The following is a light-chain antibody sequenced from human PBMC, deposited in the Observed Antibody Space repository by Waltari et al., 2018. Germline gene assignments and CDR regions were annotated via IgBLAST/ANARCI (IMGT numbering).Light chain of an antibody. J-gene: IGLJ3*02. V-gene: IGLV1-40*01. CDR2: TFT. Sequence: QSVLTQPPSISGAPGQRVTISCAGTTSNIGAGSAVNWYQQLPGTTPKLPIYTFTNRPSGVPDRFSGSGSGTDFTLTISSLQAEDVAVYYCHQYYTTPRTFGQGTK. CDR1: TSNIGAGSA. CDR3: HQYYTTPRT.